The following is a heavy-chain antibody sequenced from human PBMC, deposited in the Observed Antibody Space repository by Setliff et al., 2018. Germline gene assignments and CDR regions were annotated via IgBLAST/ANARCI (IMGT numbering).Heavy chain of an antibody. V-gene: IGHV1-18*01. D-gene: IGHD2-15*01. J-gene: IGHJ3*02. CDR3: AISSLSICSGGSCPNAFDI. CDR2: ISSYNDVT. Sequence: ASVKVSCKTSGYIFNDYGIAWVRQAPGQGLEWMGWISSYNDVTNYEQRFQGRVTMTTDTSASAAYMELRGLRPDDTAIYYCAISSLSICSGGSCPNAFDIWGQGTLVTVSS. CDR1: GYIFNDYG.